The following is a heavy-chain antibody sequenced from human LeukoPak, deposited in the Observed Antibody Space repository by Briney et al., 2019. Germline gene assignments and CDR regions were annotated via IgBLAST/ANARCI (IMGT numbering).Heavy chain of an antibody. CDR2: THYSGST. CDR1: GGSISSSSYY. Sequence: SETLALTCTVSGGSISSSSYYWGWIRQPPGKGLEWIGSTHYSGSTYYNPSLKSRVTISVDTSKNQFSLKLSSVTAADTAVYYCARGRGYSSGWLHALFDYWGQGNLVTVSS. CDR3: ARGRGYSSGWLHALFDY. J-gene: IGHJ4*02. D-gene: IGHD6-19*01. V-gene: IGHV4-39*07.